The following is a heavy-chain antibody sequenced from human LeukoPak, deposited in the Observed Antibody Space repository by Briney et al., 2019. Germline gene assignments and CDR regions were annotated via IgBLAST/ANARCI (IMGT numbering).Heavy chain of an antibody. CDR1: GFTFSSYP. CDR3: GKYLQTSVGANDY. D-gene: IGHD1-26*01. J-gene: IGHJ4*02. Sequence: GGSLRLSCAASGFTFSSYPMDWVRQAPRKGLEWVSVISGSGGATFYGDSVQGRFTISRDNSRDTLYLQMNSLTAEDTAVYYCGKYLQTSVGANDYWGQGTLVTVSS. CDR2: ISGSGGAT. V-gene: IGHV3-23*01.